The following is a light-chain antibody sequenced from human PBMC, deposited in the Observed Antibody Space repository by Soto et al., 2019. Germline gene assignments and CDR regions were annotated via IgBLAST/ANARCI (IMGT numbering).Light chain of an antibody. CDR2: DTR. CDR1: TGAVTSGHY. CDR3: LLSYNGVRA. Sequence: QAVVTQEASLTVSPGGTVTLTCGSSTGAVTSGHYPFWFQQKPGQAPRTLIYDTRNKHSWTPARFSGSLLGGKAALTLSGAQPEDEADYYCLLSYNGVRAFGGGTKVTVL. J-gene: IGLJ2*01. V-gene: IGLV7-46*01.